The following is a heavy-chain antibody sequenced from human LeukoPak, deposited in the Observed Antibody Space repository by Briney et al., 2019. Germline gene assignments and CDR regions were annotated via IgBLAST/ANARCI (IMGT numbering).Heavy chain of an antibody. D-gene: IGHD5-24*01. V-gene: IGHV3-23*01. Sequence: GGSLRLSCAASGFTFSSYSMNCVRQAPGEGLEWVSGIGPSGVITYYADSAKGRFTISRDNYKSTVYLQMTSMRADDTVVYYCAKDDAWLQFDDWGQGTLVTVSS. J-gene: IGHJ4*02. CDR1: GFTFSSYS. CDR2: IGPSGVIT. CDR3: AKDDAWLQFDD.